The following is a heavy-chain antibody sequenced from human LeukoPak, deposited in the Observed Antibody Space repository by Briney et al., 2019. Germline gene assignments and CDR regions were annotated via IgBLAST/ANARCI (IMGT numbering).Heavy chain of an antibody. CDR2: IYTSGST. J-gene: IGHJ6*03. D-gene: IGHD2-2*01. CDR3: ARDSPHCSSTSCPPPYYYYMDV. V-gene: IGHV4-61*02. CDR1: GGSISSGSYY. Sequence: SQTLSLTCTVSGGSISSGSYYWSWIRQPAGKGLEWIGRIYTSGSTNYNPSLKSRVTISVDTSKSQFSLKLSSVTAADTAVYYCARDSPHCSSTSCPPPYYYYMDVWGKGTTVTVSS.